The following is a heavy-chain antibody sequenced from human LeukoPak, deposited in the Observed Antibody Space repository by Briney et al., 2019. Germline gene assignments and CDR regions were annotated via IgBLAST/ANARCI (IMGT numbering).Heavy chain of an antibody. CDR3: AREGRPYYDFWSGYNTSVDY. J-gene: IGHJ4*02. Sequence: SETLSLTSTVSGGSISSGDYYWSWIRQPPGKGLEWIGYIYYSGSTYYNPSLKSRVTISVDTSKNQFSLKLSSVTAADTAVYYCAREGRPYYDFWSGYNTSVDYWGQGTLVTVSS. D-gene: IGHD3-3*01. V-gene: IGHV4-30-4*01. CDR2: IYYSGST. CDR1: GGSISSGDYY.